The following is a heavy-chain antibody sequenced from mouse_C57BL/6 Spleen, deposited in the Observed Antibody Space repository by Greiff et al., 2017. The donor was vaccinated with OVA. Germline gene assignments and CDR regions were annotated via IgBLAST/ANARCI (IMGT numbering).Heavy chain of an antibody. D-gene: IGHD2-5*01. V-gene: IGHV1-64*01. CDR1: GYTFTSYW. CDR3: EPYYSNYEGGWFAY. CDR2: IHPNSGST. J-gene: IGHJ3*01. Sequence: QVQLQQPGAELVKPGASVKLSCKASGYTFTSYWMHWVKQSPGQGLEWIGMIHPNSGSTNYNEKFKSKATLTVDKSSSTAYMQLSSLTSEDSAVYYCEPYYSNYEGGWFAYWGQGTLVTVSA.